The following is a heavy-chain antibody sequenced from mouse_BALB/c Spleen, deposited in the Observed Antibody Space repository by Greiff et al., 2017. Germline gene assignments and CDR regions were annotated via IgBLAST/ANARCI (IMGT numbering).Heavy chain of an antibody. V-gene: IGHV1S81*02. D-gene: IGHD1-1*01. CDR3: TRMGGRCFDY. J-gene: IGHJ2*01. Sequence: QVQLKQSGAELVKPGASVKLSCKASGYTFTSYYMYWVKQRPGQGLEWIGEINPSNGGTNFNEKFKSKATLTVDKSSSTAYMQLSSLTSEDSAVYYCTRMGGRCFDYWGQGTTLTVSS. CDR1: GYTFTSYY. CDR2: INPSNGGT.